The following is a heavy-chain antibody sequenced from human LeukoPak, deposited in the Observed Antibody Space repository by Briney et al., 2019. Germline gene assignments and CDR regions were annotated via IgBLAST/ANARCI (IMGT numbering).Heavy chain of an antibody. CDR3: ARDPSYYYYYMDV. Sequence: PGGSLRLSCAASGLTFNSYWMHWVRQAPGKGLEWVSYISSSGSTIYYADSVKGRFTISRDNAKNSLYLQMNSLRAEDTAVYYCARDPSYYYYYMDVWGKGTTVTISS. CDR1: GLTFNSYW. CDR2: ISSSGSTI. J-gene: IGHJ6*03. V-gene: IGHV3-48*03.